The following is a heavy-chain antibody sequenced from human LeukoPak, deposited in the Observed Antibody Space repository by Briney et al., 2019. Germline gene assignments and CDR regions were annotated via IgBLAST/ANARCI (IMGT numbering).Heavy chain of an antibody. CDR2: ISSSSSYI. CDR3: ARGGEMATIKGVYYFDY. V-gene: IGHV3-21*01. D-gene: IGHD5-24*01. Sequence: PGGSLRLSCAASGFTFSSYSMNWVRQAPGKGLEWVSSISSSSSYIYYADSVKRRFTISRDNAKNSLYLQMNSLRAEDTAVYYCARGGEMATIKGVYYFDYWGQGTLVTVSS. CDR1: GFTFSSYS. J-gene: IGHJ4*02.